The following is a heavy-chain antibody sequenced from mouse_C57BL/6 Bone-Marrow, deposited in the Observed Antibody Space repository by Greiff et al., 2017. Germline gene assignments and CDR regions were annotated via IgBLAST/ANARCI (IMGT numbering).Heavy chain of an antibody. J-gene: IGHJ3*01. Sequence: EVKLVESGGGLVQPGGSLKLSCAASGFAFSDYYMYWVRQTPEKRLEWVADISNGGGSTYYPDTVKGRFTISRDNAKNTLDLQMSRLKSEDTAMYYCARLTWFAYWGQGTLVTVSA. CDR2: ISNGGGST. CDR1: GFAFSDYY. CDR3: ARLTWFAY. V-gene: IGHV5-12*01.